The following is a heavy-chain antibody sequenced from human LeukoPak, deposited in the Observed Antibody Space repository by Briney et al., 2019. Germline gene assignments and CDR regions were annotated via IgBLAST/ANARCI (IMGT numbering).Heavy chain of an antibody. CDR1: GGSFSGYY. CDR3: ARGRLRGSSGYCAY. CDR2: INHSGST. D-gene: IGHD3-22*01. V-gene: IGHV4-34*01. J-gene: IGHJ4*02. Sequence: PSETLSLTCAVYGGSFSGYYWSWIRQPPGKGLEWIGEINHSGSTNYNPSLKSRVTISVDTSKNQFSLKLSSVTAADTAVYYCARGRLRGSSGYCAYWGQGTLVTVPS.